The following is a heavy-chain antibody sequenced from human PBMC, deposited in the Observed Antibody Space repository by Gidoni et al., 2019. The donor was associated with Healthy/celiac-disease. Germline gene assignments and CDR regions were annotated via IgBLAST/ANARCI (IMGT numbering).Heavy chain of an antibody. Sequence: EVQLVESGGGLVKPGGSLRLSCAASGFTFSSYSMNWVRQAPGKGLEWVSSISSSSSYIYYADSVKGRFTISRDNAKNSLYLQMNSLRAEDTAVYYFARVWGYDILTGYSPFDYWGQGTLVTVSS. D-gene: IGHD3-9*01. CDR2: ISSSSSYI. V-gene: IGHV3-21*01. J-gene: IGHJ4*02. CDR1: GFTFSSYS. CDR3: ARVWGYDILTGYSPFDY.